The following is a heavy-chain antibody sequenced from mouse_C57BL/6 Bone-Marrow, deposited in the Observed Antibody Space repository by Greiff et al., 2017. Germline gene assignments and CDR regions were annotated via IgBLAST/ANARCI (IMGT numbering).Heavy chain of an antibody. D-gene: IGHD1-1*01. CDR1: GFSLTSYG. V-gene: IGHV2-9*01. Sequence: VKLMESGPGLVAPSQRLYISCTVSGFSLTSYGVDWVRQPPGKGLEWLGVIWGGGSTNNNSALMSRLSISKDNSKSQVFVKRNRLHTEYTAMYYGAKHTLRGMAYWGQGTLVTVSA. J-gene: IGHJ3*01. CDR3: AKHTLRGMAY. CDR2: IWGGGST.